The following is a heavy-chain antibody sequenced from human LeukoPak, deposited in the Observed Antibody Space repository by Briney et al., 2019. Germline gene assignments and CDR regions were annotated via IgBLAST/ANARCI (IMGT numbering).Heavy chain of an antibody. CDR1: GGSISSYY. V-gene: IGHV4-59*08. J-gene: IGHJ4*02. Sequence: PSETLSLTCTVSGGSISSYYWSWIRQPPGKGLEWIGYIYYSGSTNYNPSLKSRVTISVDTSKNQFSLKLSSVTAAGTAVYYCARSGYYYSSFDYWGQGTLVTVSS. CDR3: ARSGYYYSSFDY. CDR2: IYYSGST. D-gene: IGHD3-22*01.